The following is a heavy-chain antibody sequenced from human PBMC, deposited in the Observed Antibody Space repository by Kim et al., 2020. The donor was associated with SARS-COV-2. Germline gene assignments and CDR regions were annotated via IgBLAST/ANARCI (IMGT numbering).Heavy chain of an antibody. D-gene: IGHD3-10*01. V-gene: IGHV1-8*01. J-gene: IGHJ6*02. Sequence: ASVTVSCKASGYTFTSFEMTWVRQATGQGLEWMGWMNPDSGKAGYAQKFQGRVTMTGNTSISTAYLELSSLTSEDTAVYYCARSMVRGVRYGLDVWGQGTTVIVSS. CDR1: GYTFTSFE. CDR2: MNPDSGKA. CDR3: ARSMVRGVRYGLDV.